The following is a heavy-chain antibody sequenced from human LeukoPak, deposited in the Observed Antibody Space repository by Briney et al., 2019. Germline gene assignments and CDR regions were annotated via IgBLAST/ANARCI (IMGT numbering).Heavy chain of an antibody. V-gene: IGHV3-30*03. CDR2: ISYDGSNK. CDR1: GFTFSSYG. Sequence: GGSLRLSCAASGFTFSSYGMHWVRPAPGKGLEWVAVISYDGSNKYYADSVKGRFTISRDNSKNTLYLQMNSLRAEDTAVYYCAMLDSSSSYYYGMDVWGQGTTVTVSS. J-gene: IGHJ6*02. D-gene: IGHD6-13*01. CDR3: AMLDSSSSYYYGMDV.